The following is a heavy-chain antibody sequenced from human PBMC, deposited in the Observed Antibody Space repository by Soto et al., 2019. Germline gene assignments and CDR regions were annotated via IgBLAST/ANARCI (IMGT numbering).Heavy chain of an antibody. V-gene: IGHV3-9*01. Sequence: EVKLVESGGGLVQPGRSLRLSCAASGFNFDKYAMYWVRQPPGKGLEWVSGISWSSGSIGYADSEKGRFTISRDNAKNSLYLQMNSLRAEDTALYYCAKGQYSGYDSSGWFDPWGQGTLVTVSS. CDR3: AKGQYSGYDSSGWFDP. D-gene: IGHD5-12*01. CDR2: ISWSSGSI. J-gene: IGHJ5*02. CDR1: GFNFDKYA.